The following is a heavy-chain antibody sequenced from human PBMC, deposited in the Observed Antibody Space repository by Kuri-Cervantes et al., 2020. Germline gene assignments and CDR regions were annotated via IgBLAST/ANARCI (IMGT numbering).Heavy chain of an antibody. CDR2: IYHSGST. Sequence: SETLSLTCTVSGGSVSSGSYYRSWIRQPPGKGLEWIGYIYHSGSTYYNPSLKSRVTISVDTSKNQFSLKLSSVTAADTAVYYCARGDEIDWLPFDYWGQGTLVTVSS. CDR3: ARGDEIDWLPFDY. D-gene: IGHD3-9*01. J-gene: IGHJ4*02. V-gene: IGHV4-30-2*05. CDR1: GGSVSSGSYY.